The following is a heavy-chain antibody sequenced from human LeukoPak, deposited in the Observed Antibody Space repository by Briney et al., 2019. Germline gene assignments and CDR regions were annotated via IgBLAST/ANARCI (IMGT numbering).Heavy chain of an antibody. J-gene: IGHJ6*03. D-gene: IGHD6-13*01. Sequence: PSETLSLTCTVSGGSISTSSYYWGWVRQPPGKGLEWIGNIFYSGSTYYSPSLKSRVTISLDTSKNQFSLKLSSVTAADTAVYYCARDKYHSSSRYLDYYYYMDVWGKGTTVTVSS. CDR2: IFYSGST. CDR3: ARDKYHSSSRYLDYYYYMDV. CDR1: GGSISTSSYY. V-gene: IGHV4-39*07.